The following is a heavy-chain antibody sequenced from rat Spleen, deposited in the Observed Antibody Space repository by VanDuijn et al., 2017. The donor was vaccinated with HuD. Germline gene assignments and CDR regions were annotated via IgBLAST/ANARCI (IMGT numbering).Heavy chain of an antibody. D-gene: IGHD1-6*01. CDR2: INYDGSST. Sequence: EVQLVESDGGLVRPGRSLKLSCAASGFIFSDHYVAWVRQAPTKGLEWVATINYDGSSTFYRDSVRDRFTISRDNAKSALYLQMDSLKSEDTATYYCARAYYSFAFWGQGTLVTVSS. V-gene: IGHV5-29*01. CDR1: GFIFSDHY. CDR3: ARAYYSFAF. J-gene: IGHJ3*01.